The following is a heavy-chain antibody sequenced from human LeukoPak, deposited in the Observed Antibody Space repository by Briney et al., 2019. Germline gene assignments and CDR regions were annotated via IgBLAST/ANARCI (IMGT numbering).Heavy chain of an antibody. CDR1: GGSVSSDNYY. D-gene: IGHD3-9*01. J-gene: IGHJ5*02. V-gene: IGHV4-61*01. Sequence: SETLSLTCTVSGGSVSSDNYYWSWIRQPPGKELEWIGYIYYSGSTNYNPSLKSRVTISVDTSKNQFSLRLNSVTAADTAVYYCASVLVDGWFDPWGQGTLVTVSS. CDR3: ASVLVDGWFDP. CDR2: IYYSGST.